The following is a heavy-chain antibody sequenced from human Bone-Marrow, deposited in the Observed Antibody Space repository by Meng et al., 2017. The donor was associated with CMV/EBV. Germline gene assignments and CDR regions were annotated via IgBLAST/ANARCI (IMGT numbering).Heavy chain of an antibody. J-gene: IGHJ3*02. D-gene: IGHD3-10*01. CDR1: GYTFTSYG. Sequence: ASVKVSCKASGYTFTSYGISWVRQAPGQGLEWMGWISTYNGNTNYAQKLQGRVTMTTDTSTSTAYMELRSLRSDDTAVYYCARTYYGSGSYDAVDIWGQGTMVTVSS. V-gene: IGHV1-18*01. CDR2: ISTYNGNT. CDR3: ARTYYGSGSYDAVDI.